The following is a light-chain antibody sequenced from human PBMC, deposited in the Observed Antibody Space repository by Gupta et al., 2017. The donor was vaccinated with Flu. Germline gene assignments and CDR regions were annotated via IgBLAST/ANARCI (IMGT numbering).Light chain of an antibody. V-gene: IGKV3D-20*02. CDR1: QNVTDVH. CDR3: QQYSRAPTT. Sequence: ERATLSCRASQNVTDVHLAWYQQRPGRAPRLLIYKTSDRATDIADRFSGSGSGTDFTLTIRRLEPEDFAVYYCQQYSRAPTTFGLGT. CDR2: KTS. J-gene: IGKJ5*01.